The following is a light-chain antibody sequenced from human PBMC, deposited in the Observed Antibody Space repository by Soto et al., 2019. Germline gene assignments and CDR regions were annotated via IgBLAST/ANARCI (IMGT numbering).Light chain of an antibody. V-gene: IGLV2-8*01. CDR3: TAYGGSNNYVV. CDR1: SSDVGAYIY. J-gene: IGLJ2*01. CDR2: EVS. Sequence: QSVLTQPPSASGSPGQSVTISCTGTSSDVGAYIYVSWYQQHPGKAPKLMIYEVSRRPSGVPDRFSGSRSGNTASLTVSGLQAEDEGDYYCTAYGGSNNYVVFGGGTRSPS.